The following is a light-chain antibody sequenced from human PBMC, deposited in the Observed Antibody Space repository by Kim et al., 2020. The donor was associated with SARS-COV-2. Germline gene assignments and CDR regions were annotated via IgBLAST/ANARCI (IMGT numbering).Light chain of an antibody. V-gene: IGKV3-15*01. Sequence: VSAGERAPLPCRSSQSVRSLLAGYQQKPGQAPRLLIYGAFTRATGVPARFSGSGSGTEFTLTISSLQSEDSAVYYCQQYANWPLAFGQGTKVDIK. J-gene: IGKJ1*01. CDR1: QSVRSL. CDR2: GAF. CDR3: QQYANWPLA.